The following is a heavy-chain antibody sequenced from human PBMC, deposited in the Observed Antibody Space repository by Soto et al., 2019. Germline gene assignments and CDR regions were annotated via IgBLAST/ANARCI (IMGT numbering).Heavy chain of an antibody. CDR1: GGTFSSYA. Sequence: QVQLVQSGAEVKKPGSSVKVSCKASGGTFSSYAISWVRQAPGQGLEGMGGIIPIFGTANYAQKFQGRVTITADESTSTAYMELSSLRSEDTAVYYCARAGVYYYPPTLENAFDIWGQGTMVTVSS. V-gene: IGHV1-69*01. J-gene: IGHJ3*02. D-gene: IGHD3-10*01. CDR3: ARAGVYYYPPTLENAFDI. CDR2: IIPIFGTA.